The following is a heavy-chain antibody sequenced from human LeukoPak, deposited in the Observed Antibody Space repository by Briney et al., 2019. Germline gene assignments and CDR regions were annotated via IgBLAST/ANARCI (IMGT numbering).Heavy chain of an antibody. CDR2: IKQDGSEK. CDR3: ARARGSSGWSYNYYYYGMDV. J-gene: IGHJ6*02. D-gene: IGHD6-19*01. CDR1: GFTFSSYW. Sequence: PGGSLRLSCAASGFTFSSYWMSWVRQAPGKGLEWVANIKQDGSEKYYVDSVKGRFTISRDNAKNSLYLQMNSLRAEDTAVYYCARARGSSGWSYNYYYYGMDVWGQGTTVTV. V-gene: IGHV3-7*01.